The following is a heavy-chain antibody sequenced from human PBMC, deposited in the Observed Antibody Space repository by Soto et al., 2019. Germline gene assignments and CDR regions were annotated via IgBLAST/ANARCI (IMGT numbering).Heavy chain of an antibody. CDR3: ARVVGSGSYYNVNWFDP. D-gene: IGHD3-10*01. CDR1: VGSISSYY. V-gene: IGHV4-59*01. Sequence: ETLSPTGTVSVGSISSYYWSWIREPPGKGLEWIGYIYHSGITNYNPSLKSRVTISVDTSKNQFSLKLSSVTAADTAVYYCARVVGSGSYYNVNWFDPWGQGTLVTVSS. J-gene: IGHJ5*02. CDR2: IYHSGIT.